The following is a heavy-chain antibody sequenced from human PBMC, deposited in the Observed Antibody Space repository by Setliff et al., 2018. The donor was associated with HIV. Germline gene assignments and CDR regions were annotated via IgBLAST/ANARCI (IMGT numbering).Heavy chain of an antibody. V-gene: IGHV1-69*13. Sequence: SVKVSCKASGGTFSSYAISWVRQAPGQGLDWMGGIIPVFGTTNYAQKFQGRVTITADESTSTAYMELSSLRSEGTAVYYCARTVNDYGDYYFDHWGQGPRSPSPQ. CDR1: GGTFSSYA. CDR2: IIPVFGTT. CDR3: ARTVNDYGDYYFDH. D-gene: IGHD4-17*01. J-gene: IGHJ4*02.